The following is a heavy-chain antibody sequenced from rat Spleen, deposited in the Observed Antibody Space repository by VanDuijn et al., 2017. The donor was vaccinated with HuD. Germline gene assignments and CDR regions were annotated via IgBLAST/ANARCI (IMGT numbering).Heavy chain of an antibody. CDR2: INPDGTNT. CDR1: GFTFSSNW. Sequence: EVQLVESGGGLVQPGRSMKLSCVASGFTFSSNWLNWIRQAPGKGLEWVATINPDGTNTYCRDSVKGRFTISRDNAKSTLYLQMDSLRSEDTATYYCARPVITTDYFDYWGQGVMVTVSS. D-gene: IGHD1-10*01. CDR3: ARPVITTDYFDY. J-gene: IGHJ2*01. V-gene: IGHV5-25*01.